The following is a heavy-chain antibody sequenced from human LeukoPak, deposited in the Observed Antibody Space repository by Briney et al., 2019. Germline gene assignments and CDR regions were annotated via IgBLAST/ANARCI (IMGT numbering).Heavy chain of an antibody. CDR3: ARRFRTAISDAFDI. J-gene: IGHJ3*02. CDR2: IYYSGST. V-gene: IGHV4-39*01. CDR1: GGTISSSSYY. D-gene: IGHD5-18*01. Sequence: SETLSLTCTVSGGTISSSSYYWGWIRQPPGEGLEWIGSIYYSGSTYYNPSLKSRVTISVDTFKNQFSLKLSSVTAADTAVYYCARRFRTAISDAFDIWGQGTMVTVSS.